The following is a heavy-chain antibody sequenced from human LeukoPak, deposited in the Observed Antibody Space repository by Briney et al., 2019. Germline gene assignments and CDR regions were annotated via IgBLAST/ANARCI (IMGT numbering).Heavy chain of an antibody. V-gene: IGHV3-48*01. Sequence: GGSLRLSCEGSGFTFTTYSLTWVRQVPGKGLEWISYITPTGNTFYYADSVKGRFTISRDNAKNSLFLQMSSLRAEDTAIYYCAKGSTGASGYYFDSWGQGTLVTVSS. CDR2: ITPTGNTF. CDR1: GFTFTTYS. D-gene: IGHD2-8*02. J-gene: IGHJ4*02. CDR3: AKGSTGASGYYFDS.